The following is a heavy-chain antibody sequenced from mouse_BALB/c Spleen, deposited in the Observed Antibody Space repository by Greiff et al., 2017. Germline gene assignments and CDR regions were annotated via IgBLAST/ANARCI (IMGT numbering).Heavy chain of an antibody. Sequence: DVKLQESGPGLVKPSQSLSLTCTVTGYSITSDYAWNWIRQFPGNKLEWMGYISYSGSTSYNPSLKSRISITRDTSKNQFFLQLNSVTTEDTATYYCARDHYGSSYEAMDYWGQGTSVTVSS. CDR1: GYSITSDYA. V-gene: IGHV3-2*02. J-gene: IGHJ4*01. CDR3: ARDHYGSSYEAMDY. D-gene: IGHD1-1*01. CDR2: ISYSGST.